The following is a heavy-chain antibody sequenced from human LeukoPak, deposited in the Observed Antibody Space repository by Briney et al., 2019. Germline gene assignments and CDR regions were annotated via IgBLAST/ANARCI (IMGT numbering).Heavy chain of an antibody. V-gene: IGHV3-15*01. Sequence: GGSLRLSCAASGFTFSNAWMSSVRPAPGKGREWVGRIKSKTDGGTTDYAAPVKGRFTISRDDPKNTLYLQMNSLKTEDTAVYYCTTEVGDCSSTSCYSFDYWGQGTLVTVSS. CDR3: TTEVGDCSSTSCYSFDY. J-gene: IGHJ4*02. CDR1: GFTFSNAW. CDR2: IKSKTDGGTT. D-gene: IGHD2-2*02.